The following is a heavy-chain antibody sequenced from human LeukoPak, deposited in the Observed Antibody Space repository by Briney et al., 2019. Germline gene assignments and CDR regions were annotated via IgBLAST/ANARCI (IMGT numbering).Heavy chain of an antibody. J-gene: IGHJ4*02. CDR2: IIPIFGTA. V-gene: IGHV1-69*05. D-gene: IGHD3-22*01. CDR1: GGTFSSYA. Sequence: SVKVSCKASGGTFSSYAISWVRQAPGQGLEWIGRIIPIFGTANYAQKFQGRVTITTDESTSTAYMELSSLRSEDTAVYYCARDPPDYDSSGYYYLYYFDYWGQGTLVTVSS. CDR3: ARDPPDYDSSGYYYLYYFDY.